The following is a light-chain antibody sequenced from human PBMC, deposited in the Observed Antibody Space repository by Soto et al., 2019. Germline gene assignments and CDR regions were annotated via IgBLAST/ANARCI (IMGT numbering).Light chain of an antibody. CDR3: QQTYSTLWT. V-gene: IGKV1-39*01. J-gene: IGKJ1*01. Sequence: DIQMTQSPSSLSASVGDRVTITCRASQSISTYLNWYQQKPGKAPKLLIYGASNLQSGVPSRFSGSGSVTDFTLTISSLQPEDFATYYCQQTYSTLWTFGQGTQVEIK. CDR1: QSISTY. CDR2: GAS.